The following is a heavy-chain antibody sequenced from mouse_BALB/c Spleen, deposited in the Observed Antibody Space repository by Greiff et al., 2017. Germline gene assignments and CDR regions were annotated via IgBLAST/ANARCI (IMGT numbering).Heavy chain of an antibody. V-gene: IGHV2-9*02. D-gene: IGHD2-4*01. CDR2: IWAGGST. Sequence: VQLKESGPGLVAPSQSLSITCTVSGFSLTSYGVHWVRQPPGKGLEWLGVIWAGGSTNYNSALMSRLSISKDNSKSQVFLKMNSLQTDDTAMYYCASGNDYDGAWFAYWGQGTLVTVSA. CDR1: GFSLTSYG. CDR3: ASGNDYDGAWFAY. J-gene: IGHJ3*01.